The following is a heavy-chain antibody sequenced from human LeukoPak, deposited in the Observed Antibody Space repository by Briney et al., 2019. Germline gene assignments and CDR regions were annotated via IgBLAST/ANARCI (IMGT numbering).Heavy chain of an antibody. CDR3: AKDGDQGAYYFDY. V-gene: IGHV3-30*02. CDR1: GYTFSNYG. Sequence: GGSLRLSCTASGYTFSNYGMHWVRQGPGKGLEWVAFIRYDGSNKYYADSVKGRFTISRDNSKNTLYLQMNSLRAEDTAVYYCAKDGDQGAYYFDYWGQGTLVTVSS. CDR2: IRYDGSNK. J-gene: IGHJ4*02. D-gene: IGHD7-27*01.